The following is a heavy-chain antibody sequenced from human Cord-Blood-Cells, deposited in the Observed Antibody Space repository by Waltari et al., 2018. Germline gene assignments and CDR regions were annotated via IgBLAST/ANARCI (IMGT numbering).Heavy chain of an antibody. J-gene: IGHJ4*02. CDR2: IHHSGST. Sequence: QVQLQQWGAGLLKPSETLSLPCAVYGGSFSGYYWSWIRQPPGKGLEWIGEIHHSGSTNYNPSLKGRVTISVDTSKNQFSLKLSSVTAADTAVYYCAREEVVGATPIDYWGQGTLVTVSS. D-gene: IGHD1-26*01. CDR1: GGSFSGYY. CDR3: AREEVVGATPIDY. V-gene: IGHV4-34*01.